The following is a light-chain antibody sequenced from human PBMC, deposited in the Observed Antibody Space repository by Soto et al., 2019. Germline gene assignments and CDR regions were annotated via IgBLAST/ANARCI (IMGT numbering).Light chain of an antibody. CDR3: HCYGSCIRPWT. V-gene: IGKV3-20*01. CDR2: GAS. Sequence: DIVLTQSPGTLSLSPGERATLSCRASKDVPSSFLAWYQQTPGQAPRLLIYGASSRATGLPDRFSASGSVTDVTLTIDIMEPEELAVFFCHCYGSCIRPWTFGQGTRVEIK. CDR1: KDVPSSF. J-gene: IGKJ1*01.